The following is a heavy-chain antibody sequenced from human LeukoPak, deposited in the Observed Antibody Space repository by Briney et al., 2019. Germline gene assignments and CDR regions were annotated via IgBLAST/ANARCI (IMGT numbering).Heavy chain of an antibody. CDR2: IYYSGST. CDR3: ARDHIVATIRAFDI. Sequence: PSETLSLTCTVSDGSMSSGGYYWSWIRQHPGKGLEWIGYIYYSGSTYYNPSLKSRVTISVDTSKNQFSLKLSSVTAADTAVYYCARDHIVATIRAFDIWGQGTMVTVSS. J-gene: IGHJ3*02. V-gene: IGHV4-31*03. CDR1: DGSMSSGGYY. D-gene: IGHD5-12*01.